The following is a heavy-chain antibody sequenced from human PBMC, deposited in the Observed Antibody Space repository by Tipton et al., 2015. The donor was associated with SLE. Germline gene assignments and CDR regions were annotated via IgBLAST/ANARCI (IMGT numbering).Heavy chain of an antibody. J-gene: IGHJ4*02. Sequence: GLVKPSETLSLTCTVSGGSINNYYWSWIRQPPGKGLEWIGYIYYSRSTNHNPSLKSRVTISIDTSRNSFSLKLTSVTAADTAVYYCARHDPNYDFWSGSLGYFDYWGQGALVSVSS. CDR2: IYYSRST. D-gene: IGHD3-3*01. CDR1: GGSINNYY. V-gene: IGHV4-59*08. CDR3: ARHDPNYDFWSGSLGYFDY.